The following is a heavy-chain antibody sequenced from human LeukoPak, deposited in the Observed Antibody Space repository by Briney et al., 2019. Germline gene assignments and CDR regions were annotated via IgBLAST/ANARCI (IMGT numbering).Heavy chain of an antibody. CDR1: GFTFSSYA. CDR2: ISGSGGST. Sequence: SGGSLRLSCAASGFTFSSYAMSWVRQAPGKGLEWVSAISGSGGSTYYADSVKGRFTISRDNSKNTLYLQMNSLRAEDTAVYYCANLQVSAVYDFWSCYRNWFDPWGQGTLVTVSS. CDR3: ANLQVSAVYDFWSCYRNWFDP. V-gene: IGHV3-23*01. J-gene: IGHJ5*02. D-gene: IGHD3-3*01.